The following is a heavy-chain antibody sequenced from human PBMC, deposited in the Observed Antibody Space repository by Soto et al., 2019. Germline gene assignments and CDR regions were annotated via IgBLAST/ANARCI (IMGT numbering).Heavy chain of an antibody. D-gene: IGHD3-10*01. CDR1: GGSISSGGYY. CDR2: IYYSGST. J-gene: IGHJ4*02. Sequence: SETLSLTCTVSGGSISSGGYYWSWIRQHPGKGLEWIGYIYYSGSTYYNPSLKSRVTISVDTSKNQFSLKLSSVTAADTAVYYCATSYGSGSYYPFLNFDYWGQGTLVTVSS. CDR3: ATSYGSGSYYPFLNFDY. V-gene: IGHV4-31*03.